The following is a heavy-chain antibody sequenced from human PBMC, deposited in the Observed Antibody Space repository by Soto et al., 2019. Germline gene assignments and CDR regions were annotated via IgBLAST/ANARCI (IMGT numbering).Heavy chain of an antibody. CDR1: GYGVTELS. CDR3: ATERPTYGSGSYYTFDY. Sequence: ASVEVCCRVSGYGVTELSMDGVRQAPGKGLEWMGGFDPEDGETIYAQKFQGRVTMTEDTSTDTAYMELSSLRSEDTAVYYCATERPTYGSGSYYTFDYWGQGTLVTVSS. D-gene: IGHD3-10*01. CDR2: FDPEDGET. V-gene: IGHV1-24*01. J-gene: IGHJ4*02.